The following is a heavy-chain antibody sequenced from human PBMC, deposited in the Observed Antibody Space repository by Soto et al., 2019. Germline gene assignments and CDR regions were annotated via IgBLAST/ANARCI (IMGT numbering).Heavy chain of an antibody. Sequence: GGSLRLSCAASGFTFSSYSMNWVRQAPGKGLEWVSSISSSSSYIYYADSVKGRFTISRDNAKNSLYLQMNSLRAEDTAVYYCARHAPSFRFRFTDYYYYYMEVWGTGTTVTVSS. CDR2: ISSSSSYI. CDR1: GFTFSSYS. CDR3: ARHAPSFRFRFTDYYYYYMEV. D-gene: IGHD3-3*01. V-gene: IGHV3-21*01. J-gene: IGHJ6*03.